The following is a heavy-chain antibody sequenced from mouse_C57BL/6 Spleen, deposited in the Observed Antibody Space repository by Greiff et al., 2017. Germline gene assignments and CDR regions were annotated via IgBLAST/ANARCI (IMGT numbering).Heavy chain of an antibody. D-gene: IGHD1-1*01. J-gene: IGHJ2*01. Sequence: EESGPGLVKPSQSLSLTCSVTGYSITSGYYWNWIRQFPGNKLEWMGYISYDGSNNYNPSLKNRISITRDTSKNQFFLKLNSVTTEDTATYYCARETTVVAPGVFYFDYWGQGTTLTVSS. CDR1: GYSITSGYY. CDR3: ARETTVVAPGVFYFDY. V-gene: IGHV3-6*01. CDR2: ISYDGSN.